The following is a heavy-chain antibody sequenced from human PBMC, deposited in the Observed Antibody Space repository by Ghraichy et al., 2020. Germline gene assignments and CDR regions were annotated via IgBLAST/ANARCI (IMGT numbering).Heavy chain of an antibody. J-gene: IGHJ3*02. CDR1: GYTFTSYG. Sequence: ASVKVSCKASGYTFTSYGISWVRQAPGQGLEWMGWISAYNGNTNYAQKLQGRVTMTTDTSTSTAYMELRSLRSDVTAVYYCATDSSGYTRAAFDIWGQGTMVTVSS. D-gene: IGHD3-22*01. CDR2: ISAYNGNT. V-gene: IGHV1-18*04. CDR3: ATDSSGYTRAAFDI.